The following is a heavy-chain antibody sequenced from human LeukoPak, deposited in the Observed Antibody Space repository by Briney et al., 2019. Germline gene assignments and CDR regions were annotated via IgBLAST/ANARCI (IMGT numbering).Heavy chain of an antibody. V-gene: IGHV4-59*01. J-gene: IGHJ4*02. D-gene: IGHD5-24*01. CDR1: GGSISSDC. Sequence: SETLSLTCSVSGGSISSDCWSWIRQPPGKGLEWIGYIHYSGSSNYNPSLKSRVTISLDTSKSQVSLKLISVTAADTAVYYCARENSRAGYTVLDYWGQGTLVTISS. CDR2: IHYSGSS. CDR3: ARENSRAGYTVLDY.